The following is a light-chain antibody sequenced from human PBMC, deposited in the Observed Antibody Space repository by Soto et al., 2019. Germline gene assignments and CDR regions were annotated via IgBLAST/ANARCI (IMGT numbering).Light chain of an antibody. CDR3: QQYNSYPRT. CDR1: QGISGY. Sequence: DIQMTQSPSSVSASVGDRVTITCRASQGISGYLAWFQQKPGKAPTSLIYAASSLQSGVPSRFSGSGSGTEFTLTISSLQPEDFATYYCQQYNSYPRTFGQGTKVEIK. CDR2: AAS. V-gene: IGKV1-16*01. J-gene: IGKJ1*01.